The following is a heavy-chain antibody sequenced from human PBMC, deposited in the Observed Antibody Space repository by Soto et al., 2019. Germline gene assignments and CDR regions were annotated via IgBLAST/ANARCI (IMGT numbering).Heavy chain of an antibody. J-gene: IGHJ4*02. CDR2: TYYRYKWYN. CDR3: ARDIPGPLEY. D-gene: IGHD1-1*01. CDR1: GGSFSSNSSA. Sequence: SQTLSLTCAISGGSFSSNSSAWNLIRQSPSRGLEWLGRTYYRYKWYNDYAVSVKSRITINPDTSKNQFSLQLNSVTPEDTAVYYCARDIPGPLEYWGQGTLVTVSS. V-gene: IGHV6-1*01.